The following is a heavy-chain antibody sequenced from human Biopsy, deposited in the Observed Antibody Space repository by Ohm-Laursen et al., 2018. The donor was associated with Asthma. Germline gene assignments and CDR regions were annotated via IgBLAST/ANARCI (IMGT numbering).Heavy chain of an antibody. CDR1: GASIKTDDHY. D-gene: IGHD6-19*01. CDR2: IHYSGST. V-gene: IGHV4-30-4*01. CDR3: ARASVAASSNWFDP. J-gene: IGHJ5*02. Sequence: SQTLSLTCSVSGASIKTDDHYWSWLRQPPGKGLEWFGFIHYSGSTSYNPSLKGGVTISVDTSKNQFSLKLSPVTAADTAVHYCARASVAASSNWFDPWGQGTLVTVSS.